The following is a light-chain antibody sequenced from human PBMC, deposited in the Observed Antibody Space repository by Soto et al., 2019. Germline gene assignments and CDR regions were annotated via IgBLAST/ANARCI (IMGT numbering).Light chain of an antibody. CDR1: QDVGNR. V-gene: IGKV1-13*02. J-gene: IGKJ5*01. Sequence: AIQLTQSPSSLSASVGDRVIITCRASQDVGNRLDWYHQTPGKPPKLLVSNVSDLEGGVPPRVSGSGFGTYLTLTIDSLQPEEFGTYHCQQFMSYPLTFGRGTRLDIK. CDR3: QQFMSYPLT. CDR2: NVS.